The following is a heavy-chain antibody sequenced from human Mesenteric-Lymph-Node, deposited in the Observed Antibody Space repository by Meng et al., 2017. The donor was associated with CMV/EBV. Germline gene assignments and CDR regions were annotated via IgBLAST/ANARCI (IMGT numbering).Heavy chain of an antibody. CDR1: GGSISSSSYY. V-gene: IGHV4-39*07. CDR3: ARGTLGGRGDYFDY. Sequence: SETLSLTCTVSGGSISSSSYYWGWIRQPPGKGLEWIGIIYYTWSTYYNPSLKSRVTISIDTSKKQFSLRLTSVTAADTAVYYCARGTLGGRGDYFDYWGQGTLVTVSS. CDR2: IYYTWST. D-gene: IGHD3-10*01. J-gene: IGHJ4*02.